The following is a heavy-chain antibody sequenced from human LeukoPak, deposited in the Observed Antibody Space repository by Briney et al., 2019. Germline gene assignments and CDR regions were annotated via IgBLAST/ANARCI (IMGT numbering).Heavy chain of an antibody. CDR2: ISAYNGNT. CDR3: ARGDLRIVATICFDY. CDR1: GYTFTIYG. Sequence: ASVKVSCKASGYTFTIYGISWVRQAPGQGLEWMGWISAYNGNTNYAQKLQGRVTMTTDTSTSTAYMELRSLRSDDTAVYYCARGDLRIVATICFDYWGQGTLVTVSS. V-gene: IGHV1-18*04. J-gene: IGHJ4*02. D-gene: IGHD5-12*01.